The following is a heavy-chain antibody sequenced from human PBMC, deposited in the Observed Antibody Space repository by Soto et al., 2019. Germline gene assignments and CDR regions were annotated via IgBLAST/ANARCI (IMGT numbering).Heavy chain of an antibody. CDR1: GGSFSGYY. V-gene: IGHV4-34*01. Sequence: SETLSLTCAVYGGSFSGYYWSWIRQPPGKGLEWIGEINHSGSTNYNPSLKSRVTISVDTSKNQFSLKLSSVTAADTAVYYCARGKKRGRFGSPPGDNWFDPWGQGTLVTVSS. D-gene: IGHD3-10*01. CDR3: ARGKKRGRFGSPPGDNWFDP. CDR2: INHSGST. J-gene: IGHJ5*02.